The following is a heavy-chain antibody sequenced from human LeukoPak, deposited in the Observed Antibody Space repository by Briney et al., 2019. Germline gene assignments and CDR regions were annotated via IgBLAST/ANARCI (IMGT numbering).Heavy chain of an antibody. V-gene: IGHV3-9*01. J-gene: IGHJ4*02. CDR2: ISWNSDTI. Sequence: GGSLRLSCAAAGFTFDDYAMYWVRHAQGKGLEWVSGISWNSDTIGYADSVKGRFTISRDNAKNSLYLQMNSLRAEDTAFYYCEKDLGFGSGSYRTFDYWGQGTLVTVSS. CDR3: EKDLGFGSGSYRTFDY. D-gene: IGHD3-10*01. CDR1: GFTFDDYA.